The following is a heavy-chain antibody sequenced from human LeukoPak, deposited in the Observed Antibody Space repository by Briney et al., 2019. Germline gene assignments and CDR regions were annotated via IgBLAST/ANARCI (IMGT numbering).Heavy chain of an antibody. V-gene: IGHV4-4*07. CDR1: GDSISSYY. Sequence: SETLSLTCTVSGDSISSYYWSWIRQPAGKGLEWIGRIYTSGSTNYNPSLKSRVTMSVDTSKNQFSLKLSSVTAADTAVYYCARGGSSGYDYQTYFDYWGQGTLVTVSS. CDR2: IYTSGST. CDR3: ARGGSSGYDYQTYFDY. D-gene: IGHD5-12*01. J-gene: IGHJ4*02.